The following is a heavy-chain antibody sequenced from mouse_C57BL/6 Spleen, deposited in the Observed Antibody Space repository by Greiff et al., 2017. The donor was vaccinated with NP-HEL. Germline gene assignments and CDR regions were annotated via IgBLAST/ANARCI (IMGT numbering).Heavy chain of an antibody. J-gene: IGHJ2*01. CDR2: IDPSDGYT. Sequence: QVQLQQPGAELVMPGASVKLSCKASGYTFPDYWMHWVKQRPGQGLEWTGGIDPSDGYTNYNQKFKGKSTLTIDKSSSTAYMQLSSLPSEDAAVDYCARRGGSSPYFDYWGQGTTLTVSS. CDR3: ARRGGSSPYFDY. V-gene: IGHV1-69*01. D-gene: IGHD1-1*01. CDR1: GYTFPDYW.